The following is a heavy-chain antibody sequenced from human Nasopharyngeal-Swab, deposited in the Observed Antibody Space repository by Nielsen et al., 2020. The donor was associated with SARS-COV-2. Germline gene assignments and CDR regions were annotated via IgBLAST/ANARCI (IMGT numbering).Heavy chain of an antibody. V-gene: IGHV3-30-3*01. CDR3: ARDDGGLGDY. J-gene: IGHJ4*02. CDR2: ISYDGSNK. CDR1: GFTFSSYA. D-gene: IGHD3-10*01. Sequence: GESLKISCAASGFTFSSYAMHWVRQAPGKGLEWVAVISYDGSNKYYADSAKGRFTISRDSAKNALYLEMNSLRPEDTAVYFCARDDGGLGDYWGQGTLVTVSS.